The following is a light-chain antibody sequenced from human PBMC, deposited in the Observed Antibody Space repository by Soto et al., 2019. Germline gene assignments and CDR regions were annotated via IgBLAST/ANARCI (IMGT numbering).Light chain of an antibody. V-gene: IGLV6-57*04. CDR1: SGSIASNY. CDR2: EDN. Sequence: NFMLTQPHSVSESPGKTVTISCTRSSGSIASNYVQWYQQRPGSAPTTVIYEDNQRPSGLPDRFSGSIDSSSNSASLTISGRKTDDEADYYCQSYDSSNVVFGGGTKLTVL. J-gene: IGLJ2*01. CDR3: QSYDSSNVV.